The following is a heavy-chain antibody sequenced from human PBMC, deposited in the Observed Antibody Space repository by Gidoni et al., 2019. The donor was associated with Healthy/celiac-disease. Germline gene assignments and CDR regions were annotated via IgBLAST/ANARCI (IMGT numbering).Heavy chain of an antibody. Sequence: EVKLVESGGGLVQPGGSLRLSCAASGFTFSRYWMSWVRQAPGKGLEWVANIKQDGSEKYYVDSVKGRFTISRDNAKNSLYLQMNSLRAEDTAVYYCARDGMPSSIAARPVDYWGQGTLVTVSS. CDR1: GFTFSRYW. V-gene: IGHV3-7*01. J-gene: IGHJ4*02. CDR2: IKQDGSEK. CDR3: ARDGMPSSIAARPVDY. D-gene: IGHD6-6*01.